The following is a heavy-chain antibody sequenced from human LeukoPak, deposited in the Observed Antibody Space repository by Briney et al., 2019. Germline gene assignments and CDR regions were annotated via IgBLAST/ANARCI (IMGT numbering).Heavy chain of an antibody. V-gene: IGHV3-74*01. CDR1: GFTFSSYW. Sequence: GGSLRLSCAASGFTFSSYWMHWVRQSPGRGLVWVSRINSDGSSTNYADSVKGRFTISRDNAKNTLYLQMNSLRAEDTAVFYCARESVATYYYDSSAFNWGQGTLVTVSS. J-gene: IGHJ4*02. D-gene: IGHD3-22*01. CDR3: ARESVATYYYDSSAFN. CDR2: INSDGSST.